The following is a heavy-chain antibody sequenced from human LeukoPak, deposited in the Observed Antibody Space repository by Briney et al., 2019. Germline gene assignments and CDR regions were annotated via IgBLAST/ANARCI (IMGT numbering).Heavy chain of an antibody. CDR1: GYTFTSYY. J-gene: IGHJ5*02. CDR3: ARDRGSGYYLNWFDP. CDR2: INPNSGGT. V-gene: IGHV1-2*02. D-gene: IGHD3-22*01. Sequence: ASVKVSCKASGYTFTSYYMHWVRQAPGQGLEWMGWINPNSGGTNYAQKFQGRVTMTRDTSISTAYMELSRLRSDDTAVYYCARDRGSGYYLNWFDPWGQGTLVTVSS.